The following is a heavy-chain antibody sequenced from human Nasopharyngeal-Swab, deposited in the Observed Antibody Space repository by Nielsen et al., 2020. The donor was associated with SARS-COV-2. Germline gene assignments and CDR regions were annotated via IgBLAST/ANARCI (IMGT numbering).Heavy chain of an antibody. J-gene: IGHJ6*02. V-gene: IGHV3-74*01. Sequence: GESLKISCAASGFTFSSYWMHWVRQAPGKGLVWVSRINSDGSSTSYADSVKGRFTISRDNAENTLYLQLNSLRAEDTAVYYCARARGRIYGMDVWGQGTTVTVSS. CDR1: GFTFSSYW. CDR3: ARARGRIYGMDV. D-gene: IGHD2/OR15-2a*01. CDR2: INSDGSST.